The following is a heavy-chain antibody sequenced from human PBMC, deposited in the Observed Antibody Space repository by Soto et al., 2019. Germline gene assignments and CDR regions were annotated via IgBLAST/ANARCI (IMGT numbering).Heavy chain of an antibody. CDR2: ISGSGGST. V-gene: IGHV3-23*01. CDR3: AKGLRSSSRYWFDP. CDR1: GFTFSSYA. J-gene: IGHJ5*02. Sequence: GESLKISCAASGFTFSSYAMSWVRQAPGKGLEWVSAISGSGGSTYYADSVKGRFTISRDNSKNTLYLQMNSLRAEDTAVYYCAKGLRSSSRYWFDPWGQGTLVTVSS. D-gene: IGHD6-13*01.